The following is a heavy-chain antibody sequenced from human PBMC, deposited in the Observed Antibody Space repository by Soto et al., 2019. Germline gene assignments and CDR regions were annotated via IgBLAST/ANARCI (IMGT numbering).Heavy chain of an antibody. J-gene: IGHJ5*02. V-gene: IGHV4-30-4*01. CDR3: ARAMVVTQNWFDP. D-gene: IGHD2-21*02. CDR2: IYYSGST. CDR1: GASISNGGYF. Sequence: SETLSLTCSVSGASISNGGYFWSWIRQPPGKGLEWIGYIYYSGSTYYNPSLKSRVTISVDTSKNQFSLKLSSVTAADTAVYYCARAMVVTQNWFDPWGQGTLVTVSS.